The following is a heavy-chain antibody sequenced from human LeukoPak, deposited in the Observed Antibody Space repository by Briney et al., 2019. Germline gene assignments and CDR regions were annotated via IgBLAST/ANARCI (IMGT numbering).Heavy chain of an antibody. V-gene: IGHV4-59*01. D-gene: IGHD6-13*01. Sequence: PSETLSLTCTVSGGSISSYYWSWIRQPPGKGLEWIGYIYYSGSTNYNPSLKSRDTISVDTSKNQFSLKLSSVTAADTAVYYCARFSRWDSSSWYVEYWGQGTLVTVSS. J-gene: IGHJ4*02. CDR1: GGSISSYY. CDR2: IYYSGST. CDR3: ARFSRWDSSSWYVEY.